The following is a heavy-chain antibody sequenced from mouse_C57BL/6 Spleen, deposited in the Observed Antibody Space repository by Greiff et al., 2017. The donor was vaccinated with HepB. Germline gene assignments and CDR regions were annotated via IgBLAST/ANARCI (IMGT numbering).Heavy chain of an antibody. CDR3: AYYYGSSHYWYFDV. V-gene: IGHV1-72*01. CDR2: IDPNSGGT. J-gene: IGHJ1*03. D-gene: IGHD1-1*01. Sequence: QVQLQQSGAELVKPGASVKLSCKASGYTFTSYWMHWVKQRPGRGLEWIGRIDPNSGGTKYNEKFKSKATLTVDKPSSTAYMQLSSLTSEDSTVYYGAYYYGSSHYWYFDVWGTGTTVTVSS. CDR1: GYTFTSYW.